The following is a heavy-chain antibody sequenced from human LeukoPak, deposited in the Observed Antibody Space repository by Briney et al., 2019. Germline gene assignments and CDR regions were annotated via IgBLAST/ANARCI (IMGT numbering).Heavy chain of an antibody. J-gene: IGHJ4*02. CDR3: ASHFYDFWSGYYGN. CDR1: GVTFSNYS. CDR2: ISSSGRTI. V-gene: IGHV3-48*04. Sequence: HPGGSLRLSCAASGVTFSNYSMNWVRQAPGKGLEWVSYISSSGRTIYYADSVKGRFTISRDNAKNSLYLQMNSLRAEDTAVYYCASHFYDFWSGYYGNWGQGTLVTVSS. D-gene: IGHD3-3*01.